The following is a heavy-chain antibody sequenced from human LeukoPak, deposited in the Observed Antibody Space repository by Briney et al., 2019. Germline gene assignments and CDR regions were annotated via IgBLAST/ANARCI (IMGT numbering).Heavy chain of an antibody. Sequence: SETLSLTCAVSGGSISNGGYSWTWIRQPPGKGLEWIGYIYHNESAYYNPSLRSRVTISVDRSKNQFSLKLSSVTAADTAVYYCARDGSSGYYLAYWGQGTLVTVSS. J-gene: IGHJ4*02. CDR3: ARDGSSGYYLAY. D-gene: IGHD3-22*01. CDR2: IYHNESA. CDR1: GGSISNGGYS. V-gene: IGHV4-30-2*01.